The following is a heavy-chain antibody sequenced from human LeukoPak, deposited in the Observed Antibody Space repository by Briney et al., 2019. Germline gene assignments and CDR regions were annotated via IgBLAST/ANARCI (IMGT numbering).Heavy chain of an antibody. Sequence: SETLSLTCAVYGGSFSGYYWSWIRQPPGKGLEWIGEINHSGSTNYNPSLKSRVTISVDTSKNQFSLKLSSVTAADTAVYYCARRRIYDFWSGYYQGMDVWGKGTTVTVSS. V-gene: IGHV4-34*01. CDR1: GGSFSGYY. J-gene: IGHJ6*04. CDR2: INHSGST. CDR3: ARRRIYDFWSGYYQGMDV. D-gene: IGHD3-3*01.